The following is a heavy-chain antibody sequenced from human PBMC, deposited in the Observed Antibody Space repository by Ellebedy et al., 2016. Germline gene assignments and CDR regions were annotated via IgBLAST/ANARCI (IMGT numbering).Heavy chain of an antibody. Sequence: GGSLRLXCAASGFTFSSYGMDWVRQVPGKGLVWVSFTNTAGSSTTYADSVKGRFTISRDNTKNTLYLQMNSLRAEDTAVYYCARGRDYAMDVWGQGTTVTVSS. CDR3: ARGRDYAMDV. CDR1: GFTFSSYG. CDR2: TNTAGSST. J-gene: IGHJ6*02. V-gene: IGHV3-74*03.